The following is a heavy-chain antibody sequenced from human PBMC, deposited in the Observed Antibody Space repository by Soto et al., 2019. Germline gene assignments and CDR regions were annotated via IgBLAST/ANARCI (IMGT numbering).Heavy chain of an antibody. CDR3: AKDLFLDWSIPGTFDY. CDR2: ISYDGSNK. D-gene: IGHD3-3*01. J-gene: IGHJ4*02. Sequence: GGSLRLSCTVSGFTISSYGMHWVGQAPGKGLEWVAVISYDGSNKYYADSVKGRFTISRDNSKNTLYLQMNSLRAEDTAVYYCAKDLFLDWSIPGTFDYCGQGTLVTVSS. CDR1: GFTISSYG. V-gene: IGHV3-30*18.